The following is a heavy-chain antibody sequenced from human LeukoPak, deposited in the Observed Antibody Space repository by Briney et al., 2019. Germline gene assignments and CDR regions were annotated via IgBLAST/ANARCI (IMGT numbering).Heavy chain of an antibody. D-gene: IGHD5/OR15-5a*01. CDR2: IRRTAYGAPT. Sequence: KSGGSLRLSCAVSGFPLSDAWMNWVRQAPGKGLEWVGRIRRTAYGAPTDYAAPVKGRFIITRDDSRNMLYLQMNSLKTEDTAVYFCTSGFSVARHDLYWGPGTLVIVSS. V-gene: IGHV3-15*07. CDR3: TSGFSVARHDLY. CDR1: GFPLSDAW. J-gene: IGHJ4*02.